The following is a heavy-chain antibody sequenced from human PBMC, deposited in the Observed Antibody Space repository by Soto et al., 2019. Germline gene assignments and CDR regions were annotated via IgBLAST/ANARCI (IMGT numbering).Heavy chain of an antibody. CDR1: GFTVSSNY. Sequence: SGGSLRLSCAASGFTVSSNYMSWVRQAPGKGLEWVSVIYSGGSTYYADSVKGRFTISRHNSKNTLYLQMNSLRAEDTAVYYCARILYYYDSSGYYVRYHAFDIWGQGTMVTVS. D-gene: IGHD3-22*01. J-gene: IGHJ3*02. CDR3: ARILYYYDSSGYYVRYHAFDI. V-gene: IGHV3-53*04. CDR2: IYSGGST.